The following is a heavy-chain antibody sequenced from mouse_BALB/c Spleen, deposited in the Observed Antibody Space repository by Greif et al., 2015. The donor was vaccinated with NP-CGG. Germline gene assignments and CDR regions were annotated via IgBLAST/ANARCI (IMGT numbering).Heavy chain of an antibody. D-gene: IGHD1-1*01. CDR1: GYSITSDCA. V-gene: IGHV3-2*02. J-gene: IGHJ4*01. CDR2: ISYSGST. CDR3: AYYGSNYYAMDY. Sequence: DVKLQESGPGLVKPSQSLSLTCTVTGYSITSDCAWNWIRQFPGNKLEWMGYISYSGSTSYNPSLKSRISITRDTSKNQFFLQLNSVTTEDTATYYCAYYGSNYYAMDYWGQGTSVTVSS.